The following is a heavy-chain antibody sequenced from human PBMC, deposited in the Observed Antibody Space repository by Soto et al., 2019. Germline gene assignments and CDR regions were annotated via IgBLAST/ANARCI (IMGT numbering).Heavy chain of an antibody. V-gene: IGHV3-23*01. CDR1: GFTFSSYA. D-gene: IGHD5-12*01. Sequence: GGSLRLSCAASGFTFSSYAMSWVRQAPGKGLEWVSAISGSGGSTYYADSVKGRFTISRDNSKNTLYLQMNSLRAEDTAVYYCAKDRVKTYSGYDYWSYAFDIWGQGTMVTVSS. CDR2: ISGSGGST. CDR3: AKDRVKTYSGYDYWSYAFDI. J-gene: IGHJ3*02.